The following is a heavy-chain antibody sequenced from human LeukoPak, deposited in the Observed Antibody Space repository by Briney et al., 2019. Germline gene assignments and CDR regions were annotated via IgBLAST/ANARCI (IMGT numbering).Heavy chain of an antibody. CDR3: ARSCSSTTCYSYHYHYTDV. D-gene: IGHD2-2*01. CDR2: ISSSSSTI. Sequence: GGSLRLSCAASGFMFSSYSMNWVRQAPGKGLEWVSYISSSSSTIYYADSVKGRFTISRDNAKNSLYLQMNSLRAEDTAVYYCARSCSSTTCYSYHYHYTDVWGKGTTVTVSS. CDR1: GFMFSSYS. V-gene: IGHV3-48*01. J-gene: IGHJ6*03.